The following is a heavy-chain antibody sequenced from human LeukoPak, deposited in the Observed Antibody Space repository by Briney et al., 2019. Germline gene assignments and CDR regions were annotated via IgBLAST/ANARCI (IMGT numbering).Heavy chain of an antibody. CDR3: ARSGPITMIVVVITPHDASDI. CDR1: GYTFTNYG. D-gene: IGHD3-22*01. V-gene: IGHV1-18*04. J-gene: IGHJ3*02. CDR2: ISAYNGNT. Sequence: GASVKVSCKASGYTFTNYGISWVRQAPGQGLEWMGWISAYNGNTNYAQKLQGRVTMTTDTSTSTAYMELRSLRSDDTAVYYCARSGPITMIVVVITPHDASDIWGQGTMVTVSS.